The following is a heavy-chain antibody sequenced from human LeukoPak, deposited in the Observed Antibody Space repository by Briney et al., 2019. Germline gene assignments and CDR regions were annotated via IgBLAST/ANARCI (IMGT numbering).Heavy chain of an antibody. CDR1: GFTFNNYA. J-gene: IGHJ4*02. CDR2: ISSDGGST. D-gene: IGHD5-18*01. CDR3: ARGGGGNSYGVDY. Sequence: PGGSLRLSCSASGFTFNNYALHWVRQAPGKGLEYVSGISSDGGSTNYADSVKGRFTISRDNSKNTLYLQMNSLRVEDTAVYYCARGGGGNSYGVDYWGQGTLVTVSS. V-gene: IGHV3-64*04.